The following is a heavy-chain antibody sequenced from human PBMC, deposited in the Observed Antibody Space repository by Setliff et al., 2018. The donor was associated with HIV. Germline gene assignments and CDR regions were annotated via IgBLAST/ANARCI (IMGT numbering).Heavy chain of an antibody. V-gene: IGHV1-18*04. J-gene: IGHJ4*02. D-gene: IGHD3-22*01. CDR2: ISGYNGKT. CDR1: GYTFTSYS. CDR3: ARNFYDSSGYRYDY. Sequence: ASVKVSCKASGYTFTSYSMHWVRQAPGQGLEWMGWISGYNGKTNYAQKFQGRVTMTTDTSTSTAYMELRSLRSDDTAVYYCARNFYDSSGYRYDYWGQGTLVTVSS.